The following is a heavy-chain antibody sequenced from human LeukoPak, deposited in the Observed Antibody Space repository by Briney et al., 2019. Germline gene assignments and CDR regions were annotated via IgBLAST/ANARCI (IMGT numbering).Heavy chain of an antibody. D-gene: IGHD5-12*01. Sequence: PGGSLRLSCAASGFTFDDYGMSWVRQAPGKGLEWVSGINWNGGSTGYADSVKGRFTISRDNAKNSLDLQMNSLRAEDTALYHCARVGNSGYEMGSYYYGMDVWGQGTTVTVSS. CDR1: GFTFDDYG. J-gene: IGHJ6*02. CDR2: INWNGGST. CDR3: ARVGNSGYEMGSYYYGMDV. V-gene: IGHV3-20*01.